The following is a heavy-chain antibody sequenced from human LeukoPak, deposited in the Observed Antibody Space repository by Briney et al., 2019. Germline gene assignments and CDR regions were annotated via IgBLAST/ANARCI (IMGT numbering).Heavy chain of an antibody. CDR2: IKEDGSEK. Sequence: PGGSLRLPCAASGFTFSRYWMSWVRQAPGQGLEWVANIKEDGSEKYYVDSEKGRFTISRDNAKNSLYLQMNSLRVEDTAVYYCASEVWIFDYWGQGTLVTVSS. J-gene: IGHJ4*02. D-gene: IGHD3-16*01. V-gene: IGHV3-7*01. CDR3: ASEVWIFDY. CDR1: GFTFSRYW.